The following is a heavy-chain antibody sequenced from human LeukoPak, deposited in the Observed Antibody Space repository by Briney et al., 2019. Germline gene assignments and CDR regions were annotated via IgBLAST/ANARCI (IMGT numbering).Heavy chain of an antibody. CDR3: ARESSGYSNLRY. J-gene: IGHJ4*02. V-gene: IGHV1-18*01. CDR2: ISAYNGNT. D-gene: IGHD3-22*01. Sequence: ASVKVSCKASGYTFTSYGISWVRQAPGQGLEWMGWISAYNGNTNYAQKFQGRVTMTRDTSISTAYMELSRLRSDDTAVYYCARESSGYSNLRYWGQGTLVTVSS. CDR1: GYTFTSYG.